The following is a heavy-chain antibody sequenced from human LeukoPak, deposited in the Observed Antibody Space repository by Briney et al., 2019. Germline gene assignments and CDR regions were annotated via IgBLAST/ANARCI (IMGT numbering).Heavy chain of an antibody. D-gene: IGHD4-11*01. V-gene: IGHV4-39*07. CDR3: ARSFLDDYSNYPSDAFDI. CDR2: IYYSGST. J-gene: IGHJ3*02. Sequence: PSETLSLTCTVPGGSISSSSYYWGWIRQPPGKGLEWIGSIYYSGSTYYNPSLKSRVTISVDTSKNQFSLKLSSVTAADTAVYYCARSFLDDYSNYPSDAFDIWGQGTMVTVSS. CDR1: GGSISSSSYY.